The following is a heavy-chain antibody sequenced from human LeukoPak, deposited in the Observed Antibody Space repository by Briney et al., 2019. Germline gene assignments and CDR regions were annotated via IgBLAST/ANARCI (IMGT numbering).Heavy chain of an antibody. CDR2: ITSSGAGT. V-gene: IGHV3-23*01. CDR1: GFTFSIYA. J-gene: IGHJ4*02. D-gene: IGHD3-22*01. Sequence: GGSLRLSCAASGFTFSIYAMSCVRQAPGKGLEWVSSITSSGAGTYYPDSVKGRFTISRDNSENTLCLQMNSLRAEDTAVYYCAKDRPNYYDTSGHYYRRNGDCWGQGTLVTVS. CDR3: AKDRPNYYDTSGHYYRRNGDC.